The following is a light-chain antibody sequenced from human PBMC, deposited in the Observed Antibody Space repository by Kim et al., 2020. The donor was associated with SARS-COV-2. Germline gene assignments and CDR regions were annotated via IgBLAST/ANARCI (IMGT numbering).Light chain of an antibody. CDR3: QHYGTSPLT. J-gene: IGKJ4*01. CDR2: GAS. Sequence: PGERATVPCRASQSVSSNYLAWYQQKPGQAPRLLIYGASSRATGIPDRFSGSGSETDFILTISRLDPEDFAVYYCQHYGTSPLTFGGGTKLEI. V-gene: IGKV3-20*01. CDR1: QSVSSNY.